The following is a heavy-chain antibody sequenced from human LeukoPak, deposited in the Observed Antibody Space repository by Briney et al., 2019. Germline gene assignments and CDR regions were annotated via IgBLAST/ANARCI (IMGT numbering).Heavy chain of an antibody. D-gene: IGHD1-26*01. CDR1: GFTFNTYA. J-gene: IGHJ4*02. V-gene: IGHV3-23*01. Sequence: GGSLRLSREASGFTFNTYAMTWVRQAPGKGLEWVSSISGSGDSTYYADSVKGRFTISRDNSKNTLYLQMNSLRAEDTAVYYCAKLLSGSYYTDYFDYWGQGTLVTVSS. CDR2: ISGSGDST. CDR3: AKLLSGSYYTDYFDY.